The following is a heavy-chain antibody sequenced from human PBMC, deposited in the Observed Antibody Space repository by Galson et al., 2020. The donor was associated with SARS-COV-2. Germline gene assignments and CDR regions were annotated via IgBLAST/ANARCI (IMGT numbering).Heavy chain of an antibody. Sequence: YSPSLKSRLTITKDTSKNQVVLTMTNMDPVDTATYYCAHRLALLGLDYWGQGTLVTVSS. V-gene: IGHV2-5*01. CDR3: AHRLALLGLDY. D-gene: IGHD2-15*01. J-gene: IGHJ4*02.